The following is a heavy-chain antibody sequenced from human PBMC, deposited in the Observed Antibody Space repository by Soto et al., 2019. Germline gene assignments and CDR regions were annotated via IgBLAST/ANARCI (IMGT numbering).Heavy chain of an antibody. V-gene: IGHV1-69*13. J-gene: IGHJ4*02. Sequence: ASVKVSCKASGGTFSSYAISWVRQAPGQGLEWMGGIIPIFGTANYAQKFQGRVTITADESTSTAYMELSSLRSEDTAVYYCARMGVVITTGRSDYWGQGTLVTVSS. D-gene: IGHD3-22*01. CDR1: GGTFSSYA. CDR2: IIPIFGTA. CDR3: ARMGVVITTGRSDY.